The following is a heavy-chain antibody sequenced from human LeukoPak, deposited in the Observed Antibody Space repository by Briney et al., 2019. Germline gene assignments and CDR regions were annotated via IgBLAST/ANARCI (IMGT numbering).Heavy chain of an antibody. J-gene: IGHJ3*02. V-gene: IGHV1-2*06. CDR2: INPNSGVT. D-gene: IGHD3-10*01. CDR1: GYTFTGYY. CDR3: ARGFGSGSYAFDI. Sequence: ASVNVSCKASGYTFTGYYMHWVRQAPGQGLEWMGRINPNSGVTNYAQKFQGRVTMTRDTSISTAYMELSRLRSDDTAVYYCARGFGSGSYAFDIWGQGTMVTVSS.